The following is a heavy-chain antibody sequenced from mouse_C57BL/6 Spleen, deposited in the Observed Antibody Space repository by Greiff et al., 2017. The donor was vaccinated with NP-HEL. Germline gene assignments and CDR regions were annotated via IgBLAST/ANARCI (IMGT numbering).Heavy chain of an antibody. V-gene: IGHV5-17*01. J-gene: IGHJ4*01. D-gene: IGHD1-1*01. CDR2: ISSGSSTI. Sequence: EVKLVESGGGLVKPGGSLKLSCAASGFTFSDYGMHWVRQAPEKGLEWVAYISSGSSTIYYADTVKGRFTISRDNAKNTLFLQMTSLRSEDTAMDYCARGGYGSSYAMDYWGQGTSVTVSS. CDR3: ARGGYGSSYAMDY. CDR1: GFTFSDYG.